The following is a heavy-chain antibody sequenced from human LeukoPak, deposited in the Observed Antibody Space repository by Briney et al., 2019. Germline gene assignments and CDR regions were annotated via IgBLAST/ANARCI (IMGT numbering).Heavy chain of an antibody. CDR3: ARERDDILTGTNWFDP. J-gene: IGHJ5*02. D-gene: IGHD3-9*01. Sequence: PSETLSLTCTVSGGSISSGTYYWSWIRQPAGKGLEWIGRIYSSGTTNYNPSLKSRVTISVDTSKNQFSLKLSSVTAADTAVYYCARERDDILTGTNWFDPWGQGTLVTVSS. CDR1: GGSISSGTYY. CDR2: IYSSGTT. V-gene: IGHV4-61*02.